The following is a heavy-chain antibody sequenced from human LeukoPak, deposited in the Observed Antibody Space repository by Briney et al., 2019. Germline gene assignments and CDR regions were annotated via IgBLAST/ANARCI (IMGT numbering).Heavy chain of an antibody. J-gene: IGHJ4*02. CDR2: IYYSGST. D-gene: IGHD1-26*01. V-gene: IGHV4-39*07. Sequence: SETLSLTCTVSGGSISSSSYYWGWLRQPPGKGLEWIGSIYYSGSTYYNPSLKSRVTISVDTSKNQFSLKLSSVTAADTAVYYCASFAIGRGYWGQGTLVTVSS. CDR3: ASFAIGRGY. CDR1: GGSISSSSYY.